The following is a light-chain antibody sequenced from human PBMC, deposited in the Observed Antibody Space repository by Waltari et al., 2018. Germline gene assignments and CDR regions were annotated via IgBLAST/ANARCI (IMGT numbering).Light chain of an antibody. J-gene: IGKJ1*01. V-gene: IGKV1-39*01. Sequence: IQMTQSPSSLSASVGDRVTITCRASQSISDYLNWYQQKPGKAPKILIYAASTLQSGVPSRFSGSGSGTDFTLTISSLQPEDFATYYCQQSYSMPRTFGQGTKVEIK. CDR3: QQSYSMPRT. CDR2: AAS. CDR1: QSISDY.